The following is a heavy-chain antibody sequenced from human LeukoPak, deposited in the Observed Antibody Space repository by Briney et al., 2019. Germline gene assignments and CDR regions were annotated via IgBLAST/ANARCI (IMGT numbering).Heavy chain of an antibody. V-gene: IGHV1-46*01. J-gene: IGHJ6*03. CDR3: AREASIVGATTAYYYYMDV. CDR1: GYTFTGYY. Sequence: ASVKVSCKASGYTFTGYYMHWVRQAPGQGLEWMGIINPSGGSTSYAQKFQGRVTMTRDTSTSTVYMELSSLRSEDTAVYYCAREASIVGATTAYYYYMDVWGKGTTVTISS. D-gene: IGHD1-26*01. CDR2: INPSGGST.